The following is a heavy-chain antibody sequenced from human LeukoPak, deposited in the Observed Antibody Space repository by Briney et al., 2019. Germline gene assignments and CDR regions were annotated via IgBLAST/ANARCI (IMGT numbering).Heavy chain of an antibody. V-gene: IGHV4-59*01. J-gene: IGHJ6*03. CDR3: ARDRYMDV. CDR2: IYYNGAT. Sequence: SETLSLTCSVSGGSTSDYYWTWIRQPPGKGLEWIGHIYYNGATNYDPSLKSRVIISLDTSKNQFSLKLTSVTAADTAVYFCARDRYMDVWGKGTTVTVSS. CDR1: GGSTSDYY.